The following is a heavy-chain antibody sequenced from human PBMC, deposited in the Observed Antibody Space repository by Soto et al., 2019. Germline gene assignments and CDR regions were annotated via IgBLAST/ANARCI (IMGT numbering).Heavy chain of an antibody. V-gene: IGHV1-18*01. Sequence: SVKVSCKASGYTFTSYGISWVRQAPGQVLECRVWISAYNGNANYXXKLQGRVXXTTDTARSTAXVELRXGRSDDTAVYYCARDDSFALDIWGQGTMVTVSS. D-gene: IGHD2-21*01. CDR1: GYTFTSYG. CDR2: ISAYNGNA. CDR3: ARDDSFALDI. J-gene: IGHJ3*02.